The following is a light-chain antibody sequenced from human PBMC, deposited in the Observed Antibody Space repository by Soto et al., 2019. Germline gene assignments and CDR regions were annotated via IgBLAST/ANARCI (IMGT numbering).Light chain of an antibody. CDR3: SSYAGSNNL. CDR2: EVS. J-gene: IGLJ2*01. Sequence: QSVLTQPPSASGSPGQSVTISCTGTSSDVGIYNYVSWYQQHPGEAPKLMIYEVSKRPSGVPDRFSGSKSGNTASLTVSGLQAEDEADYYCSSYAGSNNLFGGGTQLTVL. V-gene: IGLV2-8*01. CDR1: SSDVGIYNY.